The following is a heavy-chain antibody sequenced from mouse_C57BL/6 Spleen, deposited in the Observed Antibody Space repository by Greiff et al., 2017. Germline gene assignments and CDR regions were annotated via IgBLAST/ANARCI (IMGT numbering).Heavy chain of an antibody. CDR2: IDPETGGT. J-gene: IGHJ3*01. CDR1: GYTFTDYE. CDR3: TCCTMVSAWFAD. V-gene: IGHV1-15*01. Sequence: QVQLQQSGAELVRPGASVTLSCKASGYTFTDYEMHWVKQTPVHGLEWIGAIDPETGGTAYNQKFKGKAILTADKSSSTAYMELRSLTSEDSAVYCGTCCTMVSAWFADWGQGTLVTVYA. D-gene: IGHD2-2*01.